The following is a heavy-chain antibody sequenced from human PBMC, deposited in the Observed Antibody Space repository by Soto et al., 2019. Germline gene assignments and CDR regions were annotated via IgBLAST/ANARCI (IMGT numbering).Heavy chain of an antibody. CDR2: INSDGSST. V-gene: IGHV3-74*01. D-gene: IGHD3-3*01. CDR1: GFTFSSYG. Sequence: GGSLRLSCAASGFTFSSYGMHWVRQAPGKGLVWVSRINSDGSSTSYADSVKGRFTISRDNAKNTLYMQMNSLRAEDTAVYYCARATSNSYYDFWSGYKGWFDPWGQGTLVTVSS. J-gene: IGHJ5*02. CDR3: ARATSNSYYDFWSGYKGWFDP.